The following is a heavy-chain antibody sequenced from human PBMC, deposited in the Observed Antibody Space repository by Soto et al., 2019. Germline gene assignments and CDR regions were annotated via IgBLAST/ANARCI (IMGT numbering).Heavy chain of an antibody. CDR2: ISYDGSNK. V-gene: IGHV3-30-3*01. D-gene: IGHD6-19*01. Sequence: QVQLVESGGGVVQPGRSLRLSCAASGFTFSSYAMHWVRQAPGKGLEWVAVISYDGSNKYYADSVKGRFTISRDNSKNTLYLQMNGLRAEDTAVYYCARERRTVAELYYYYGMDVWGQGTTVTVSS. CDR3: ARERRTVAELYYYYGMDV. CDR1: GFTFSSYA. J-gene: IGHJ6*02.